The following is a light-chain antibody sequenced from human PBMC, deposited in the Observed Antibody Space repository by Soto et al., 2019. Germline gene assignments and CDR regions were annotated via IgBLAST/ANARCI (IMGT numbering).Light chain of an antibody. CDR1: QGISNY. J-gene: IGKJ3*01. CDR3: QKYDSVPFT. V-gene: IGKV1-27*01. Sequence: DIQMTQSPSSLSASVGDRVTITCRASQGISNYLAWYQQKSGKVPDLLIYTASTLQSGVPSRFSGSGSGTDFTLTINSLQPEDVATYYCQKYDSVPFTFGPGTKVDIK. CDR2: TAS.